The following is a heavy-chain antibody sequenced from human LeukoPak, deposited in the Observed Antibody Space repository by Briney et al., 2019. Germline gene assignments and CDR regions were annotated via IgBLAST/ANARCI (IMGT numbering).Heavy chain of an antibody. CDR2: ISGSGGST. CDR3: ARDVDYYGSGSLDY. D-gene: IGHD3-10*01. V-gene: IGHV3-23*01. J-gene: IGHJ4*02. Sequence: GGSLRLSCAASGFTFSSYGMSWVRQAPGKGLEWVSAISGSGGSTYYADSVKGRFTISRDNSKNTLYLQMNSLRAEDTAVYYCARDVDYYGSGSLDYWGQGTLVTVSS. CDR1: GFTFSSYG.